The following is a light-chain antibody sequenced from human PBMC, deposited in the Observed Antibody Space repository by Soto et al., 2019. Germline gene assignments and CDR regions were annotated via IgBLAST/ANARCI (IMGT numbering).Light chain of an antibody. CDR2: STN. CDR3: LLYYGGQMGV. CDR1: TGAVTSGYY. V-gene: IGLV7-43*01. J-gene: IGLJ2*01. Sequence: QAVVTQEPSLTVSXGGTVXLTCASSTGAVTSGYYPNWFQQKPGQAPRALIYSTNNKYSWTPVRFSGSLLGGKAALTLSGVQPEDEAEYYCLLYYGGQMGVFGGGTKLTVL.